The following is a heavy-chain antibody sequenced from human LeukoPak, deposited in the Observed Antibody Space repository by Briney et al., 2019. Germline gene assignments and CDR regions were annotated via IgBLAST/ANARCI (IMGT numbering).Heavy chain of an antibody. D-gene: IGHD4-23*01. Sequence: PSETLSLTCAVSGYSISSGNYWGWIRQPPGKGLDWIANMDHSGNTYYNPSLKSRLTISVDTSKNQFSLRLSSVTAADTAVYYCAKQGPTVVTHFDTWGQGTLVSVSS. V-gene: IGHV4-38-2*01. J-gene: IGHJ4*02. CDR1: GYSISSGNY. CDR3: AKQGPTVVTHFDT. CDR2: MDHSGNT.